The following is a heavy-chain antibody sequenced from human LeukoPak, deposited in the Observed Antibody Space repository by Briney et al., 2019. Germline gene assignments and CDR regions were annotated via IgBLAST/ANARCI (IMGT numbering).Heavy chain of an antibody. CDR1: GGSISSYY. V-gene: IGHV4-34*01. Sequence: SEALSLTCTVSGGSISSYYWSWIRQPPGKGLEWIGEINHSGSTNYNPSLKSRVTISVDTSKNQFSLKLSSVTAADTAVYYCARARIAAERWGQGTLVTVSS. J-gene: IGHJ4*02. CDR2: INHSGST. CDR3: ARARIAAER. D-gene: IGHD6-25*01.